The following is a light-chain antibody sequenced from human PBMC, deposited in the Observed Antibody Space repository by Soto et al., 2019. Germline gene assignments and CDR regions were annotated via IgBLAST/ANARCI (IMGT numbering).Light chain of an antibody. CDR2: EVF. V-gene: IGLV2-14*01. Sequence: QSVLTQPASVSGSPGQSITISCTGTSRDVGGYTHVSWYQQHPGKAPKLLIYEVFNRPSGISNRFSASKSGNTASLTISGLQAEDEADYYCSSYTTSTTWVFGGGTKVTVL. CDR3: SSYTTSTTWV. J-gene: IGLJ3*02. CDR1: SRDVGGYTH.